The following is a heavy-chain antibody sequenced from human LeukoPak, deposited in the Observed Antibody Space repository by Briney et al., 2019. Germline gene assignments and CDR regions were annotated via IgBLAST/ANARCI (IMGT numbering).Heavy chain of an antibody. CDR1: GFTFRTYW. V-gene: IGHV3-74*01. J-gene: IGHJ4*02. Sequence: GGSLRLSCAASGFTFRTYWMHWVRQTPGQGLVWVSRINSDGSTTNYADSVKGRFTVSRDNAQNTLYLQMSSLRAEDAAVYYCARAGNYYFEYWGQGALVTVSS. D-gene: IGHD3-10*01. CDR3: ARAGNYYFEY. CDR2: INSDGSTT.